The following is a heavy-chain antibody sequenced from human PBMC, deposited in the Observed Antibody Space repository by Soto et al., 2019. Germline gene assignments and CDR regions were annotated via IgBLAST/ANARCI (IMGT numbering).Heavy chain of an antibody. CDR1: GFTLSGSV. J-gene: IGHJ5*02. V-gene: IGHV3-73*01. Sequence: PGGSLRLSCAASGFTLSGSVIYWVRQPSGKGLEWVGRIRSRSNGYATAYAASVRGRFTISRDDSKNTAYLQMNSLKTEDTAVYYCAKRPDSYDSSGYPAWGQG. D-gene: IGHD3-22*01. CDR2: IRSRSNGYAT. CDR3: AKRPDSYDSSGYPA.